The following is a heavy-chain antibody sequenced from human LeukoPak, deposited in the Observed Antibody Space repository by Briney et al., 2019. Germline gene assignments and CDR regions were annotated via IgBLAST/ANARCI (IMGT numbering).Heavy chain of an antibody. V-gene: IGHV3-11*04. CDR2: ISSSSSTI. CDR1: GFTFSDYY. Sequence: PGGSLRLSCAASGFTFSDYYMSWIRQAPGKGLEWVSYISSSSSTIYYADSVKGRFTISRDNAKNSLYLQMNSLRAEDTAVYYCAGLIHHYYDSSGYYADAFDIWGQGTMVTVSS. CDR3: AGLIHHYYDSSGYYADAFDI. D-gene: IGHD3-22*01. J-gene: IGHJ3*02.